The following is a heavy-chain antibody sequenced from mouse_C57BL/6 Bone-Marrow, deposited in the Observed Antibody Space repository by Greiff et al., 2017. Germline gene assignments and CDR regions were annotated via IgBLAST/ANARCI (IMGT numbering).Heavy chain of an antibody. CDR1: GYTFTSYW. CDR2: IHPNSGST. D-gene: IGHD2-1*01. V-gene: IGHV1-64*01. J-gene: IGHJ2*01. CDR3: ARKDGDAADLLWYYFDY. Sequence: VQLQQPGAELVKPGASVKLSCKASGYTFTSYWMHWVKQRPGQGLEWIGMIHPNSGSTNYNEKFKSKATLTVDKSSSTAYMQLSSLTSEDSAVYYCARKDGDAADLLWYYFDYWGQGTTLTVSS.